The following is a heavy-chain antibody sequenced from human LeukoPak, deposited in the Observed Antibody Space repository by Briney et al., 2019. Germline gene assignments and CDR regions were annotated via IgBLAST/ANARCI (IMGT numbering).Heavy chain of an antibody. CDR1: GGSFSGYY. J-gene: IGHJ4*02. CDR3: ASTGARYYYDSSGPRPLGY. V-gene: IGHV4-34*01. Sequence: SETLSLTCAVSGGSFSGYYWSWIRQPPGKGLEWIGEINHSGSTSYNPSLKSRVTISVDTSKNQFSLKLSSVTAADTAVYYCASTGARYYYDSSGPRPLGYWGQGTLVTVSS. D-gene: IGHD3-22*01. CDR2: INHSGST.